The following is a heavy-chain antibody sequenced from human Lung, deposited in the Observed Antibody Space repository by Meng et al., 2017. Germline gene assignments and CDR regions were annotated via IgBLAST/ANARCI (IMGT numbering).Heavy chain of an antibody. J-gene: IGHJ4*02. V-gene: IGHV4-34*01. CDR1: QGSLVGYY. D-gene: IGHD4-17*01. Sequence: QQWGEGSFKPSETRSPTSAVFQGSLVGYYRLWIRQSPGKGLEWIGEINRGGSTSYNPSLKSRVTMSVDTSKNHFFLKLNSVTAADTAMYHCARVGSVALTTVSPFDYWGPGMLVTVSS. CDR3: ARVGSVALTTVSPFDY. CDR2: INRGGST.